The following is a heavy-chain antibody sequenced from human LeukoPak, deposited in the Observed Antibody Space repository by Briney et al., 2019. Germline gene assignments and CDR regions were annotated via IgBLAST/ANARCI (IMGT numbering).Heavy chain of an antibody. CDR2: ISAYNGNT. J-gene: IGHJ3*02. V-gene: IGHV1-18*01. CDR3: ARDRRGSSDAFDI. Sequence: GASVKVSCKASGYTFTSYDINWVRQASGQGHEWMGWISAYNGNTNYAQKLQGRVTMTTDRSTSTAYMELRSLRSDDTAVYYCARDRRGSSDAFDIWGQGTMVTVSS. D-gene: IGHD1-26*01. CDR1: GYTFTSYD.